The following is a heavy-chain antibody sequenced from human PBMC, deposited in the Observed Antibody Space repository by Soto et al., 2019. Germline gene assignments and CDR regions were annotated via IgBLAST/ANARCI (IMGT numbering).Heavy chain of an antibody. CDR2: INPNSGGT. D-gene: IGHD6-19*01. Sequence: GASVKVSCKASGYTFTGYYMHWVRQAPGQGLEWMGWINPNSGGTNYAQKFQGWVTMTRDTSISTAYMELSRLRSDDTAVYYCARGPEQWPLNFDYWGQGTLLTVSS. V-gene: IGHV1-2*04. CDR3: ARGPEQWPLNFDY. J-gene: IGHJ4*02. CDR1: GYTFTGYY.